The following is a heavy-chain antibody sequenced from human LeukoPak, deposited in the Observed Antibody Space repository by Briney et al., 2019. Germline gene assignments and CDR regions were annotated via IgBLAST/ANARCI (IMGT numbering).Heavy chain of an antibody. V-gene: IGHV3-23*01. Sequence: GGSLRLSCAASGFSFSSFATSWVRQAPGKGLEWVSAIGVSGTTYYAESVKGRFTISRDSSKNTVYLQMNGLRDEDTAVYYCARQDTEGGYWGSDYWGQGTLVTVSS. J-gene: IGHJ4*02. CDR1: GFSFSSFA. CDR3: ARQDTEGGYWGSDY. CDR2: IGVSGTT. D-gene: IGHD7-27*01.